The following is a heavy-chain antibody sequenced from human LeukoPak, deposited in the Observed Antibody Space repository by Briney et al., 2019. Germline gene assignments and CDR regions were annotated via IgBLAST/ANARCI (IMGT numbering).Heavy chain of an antibody. V-gene: IGHV1-8*01. D-gene: IGHD1-26*01. J-gene: IGHJ4*02. CDR2: MNPNSGNT. CDR3: ARGWIVGARLLIDY. Sequence: ASVKVSCKASGYTFTSYDIHWVRQATGQGLEWMGWMNPNSGNTGYAQKFQGRVTMTRNTSISTAYMELSSLRSEDTAVYYCARGWIVGARLLIDYWGQGTLVTVSS. CDR1: GYTFTSYD.